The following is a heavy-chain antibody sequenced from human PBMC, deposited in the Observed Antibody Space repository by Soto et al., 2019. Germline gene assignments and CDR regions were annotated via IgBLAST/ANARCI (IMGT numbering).Heavy chain of an antibody. Sequence: VQLQESGPGLVKPSETLSLTCTVSGDSIRSNYWYWIRQPPGQGLEWIGYIFYSGSTYYNPSLRSRVTISLDTSENQFSLKLTSVTAADTAVYYCSRGPWLQGAFHIWGQGTMVTVSS. J-gene: IGHJ3*02. CDR1: GDSIRSNY. V-gene: IGHV4-59*01. CDR2: IFYSGST. CDR3: SRGPWLQGAFHI. D-gene: IGHD5-12*01.